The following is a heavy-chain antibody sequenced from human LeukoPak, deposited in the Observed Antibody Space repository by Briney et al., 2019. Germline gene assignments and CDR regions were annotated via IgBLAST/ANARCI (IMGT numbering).Heavy chain of an antibody. CDR3: ARDRYYYDSSGPENDAFDI. Sequence: SETLSLTCTVSGGSISSSSYYWGWIRQPPGKGLEWIGSIYYSGSTYYNPSLKSRVTISVDTSKNQFSLKLSSVTAADTAVYYCARDRYYYDSSGPENDAFDIWGQGTMVTVSS. V-gene: IGHV4-39*02. J-gene: IGHJ3*02. CDR1: GGSISSSSYY. D-gene: IGHD3-22*01. CDR2: IYYSGST.